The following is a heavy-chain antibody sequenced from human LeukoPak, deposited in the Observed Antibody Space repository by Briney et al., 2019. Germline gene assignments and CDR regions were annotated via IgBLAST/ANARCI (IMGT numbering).Heavy chain of an antibody. D-gene: IGHD6-19*01. CDR2: ISSSSSYI. Sequence: PGGSLRLSCAASGFTFSSYSMNWVRQAPGKGLEWVSSISSSSSYIYYADSVKGRFTISRDNAKNSLYLQMNSLRAEDTAVYYCAVAGPRENWFDPWGQGTLVTVSS. CDR1: GFTFSSYS. V-gene: IGHV3-21*01. CDR3: AVAGPRENWFDP. J-gene: IGHJ5*02.